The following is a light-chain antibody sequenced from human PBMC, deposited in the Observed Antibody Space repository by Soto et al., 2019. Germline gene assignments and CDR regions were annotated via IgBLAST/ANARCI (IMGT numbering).Light chain of an antibody. CDR1: SGHSSYI. CDR2: LEGSGSY. V-gene: IGLV4-60*02. Sequence: QLVLTQSSSASASLGSSVKLTCTLSSGHSSYIIAWHQQQPGKAPRYLMKLEGSGSYNKGSGVPDRFSGSSSGADRYLTIFNLQFEDEADYYSETWDSNTHVFGGGTKLTVL. J-gene: IGLJ3*02. CDR3: ETWDSNTHV.